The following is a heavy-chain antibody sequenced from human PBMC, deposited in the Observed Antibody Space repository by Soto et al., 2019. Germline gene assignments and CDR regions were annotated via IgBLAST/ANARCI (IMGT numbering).Heavy chain of an antibody. CDR2: ISSSSSYT. J-gene: IGHJ4*02. D-gene: IGHD5-12*01. Sequence: QVQLVESGGGLVKPGGSLRLSCAASGFIFRDYYMSWVRQAPGKGLEWISYISSSSSYTDYADSVKGRFTISRDNAKQSLYLEMNTLRAEDTALYYCATYAVATTRAYYFDYWGQGTLVTVSS. V-gene: IGHV3-11*06. CDR1: GFIFRDYY. CDR3: ATYAVATTRAYYFDY.